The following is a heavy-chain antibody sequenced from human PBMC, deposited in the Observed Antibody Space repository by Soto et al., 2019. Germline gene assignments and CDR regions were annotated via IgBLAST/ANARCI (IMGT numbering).Heavy chain of an antibody. CDR1: GGTFSSYA. J-gene: IGHJ6*02. V-gene: IGHV1-69*13. CDR3: ARGCSGGSCYSRYYYGMDV. CDR2: IIPIFGTA. Sequence: GASVKVSCKASGGTFSSYAISWVRQAPGQGLEWMGGIIPIFGTANYAQKFQGRVTITADESTSTAYMELSSLRSEDTAVYYCARGCSGGSCYSRYYYGMDVWGQGTTVTVSS. D-gene: IGHD2-15*01.